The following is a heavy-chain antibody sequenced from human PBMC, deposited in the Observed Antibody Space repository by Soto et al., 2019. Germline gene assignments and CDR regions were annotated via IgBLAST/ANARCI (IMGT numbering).Heavy chain of an antibody. V-gene: IGHV3-48*01. J-gene: IGHJ3*01. CDR2: IGIGSSTK. CDR3: ARDQLYYNDISGRPLNAFDV. D-gene: IGHD3-22*01. CDR1: GFTFRNYN. Sequence: PGGSLRLSCAASGFTFRNYNMNWVRQAPGKGLEWVSHIGIGSSTKYYADSVKGRFTISRDNAKNSLYLQMNSLRAEDTAVYYCARDQLYYNDISGRPLNAFDVWGQGTMVTVSS.